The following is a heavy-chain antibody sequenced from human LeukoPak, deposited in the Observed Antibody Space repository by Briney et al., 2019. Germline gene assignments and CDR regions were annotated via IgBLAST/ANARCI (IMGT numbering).Heavy chain of an antibody. Sequence: ASVKVSCKASGYTFTSYGISWVRQAPGQGLEWMGWISAYSGNTNYAQKLQGRVTMTTDTSTSTAYMELRSLRSDDTAVYYCARDHRLMVRGVITRYYYGMDVWGQGTTVTVSS. CDR2: ISAYSGNT. D-gene: IGHD3-10*01. CDR1: GYTFTSYG. V-gene: IGHV1-18*01. J-gene: IGHJ6*02. CDR3: ARDHRLMVRGVITRYYYGMDV.